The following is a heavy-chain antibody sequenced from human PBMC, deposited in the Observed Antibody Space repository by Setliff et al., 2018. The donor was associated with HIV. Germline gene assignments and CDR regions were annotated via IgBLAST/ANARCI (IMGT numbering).Heavy chain of an antibody. CDR2: IDPEDGET. D-gene: IGHD3-10*01. CDR3: ATFLFRDSTDPYYRPPGDFPVYYFDY. J-gene: IGHJ4*02. Sequence: ASVKVSCKASGYTLSESYIHLVTQAPGKGLEWMGRIDPEDGETLYAEKFRGRVTMTDDMSTNTAYLELGSLRSEDTAVYYCATFLFRDSTDPYYRPPGDFPVYYFDYGAQGALVTGSS. CDR1: GYTLSESY. V-gene: IGHV1-24*01.